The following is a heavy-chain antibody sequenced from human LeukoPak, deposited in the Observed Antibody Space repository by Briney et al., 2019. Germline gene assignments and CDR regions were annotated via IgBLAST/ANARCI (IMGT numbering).Heavy chain of an antibody. CDR2: IYYSGST. CDR3: ARGRIRPRYFDY. J-gene: IGHJ4*02. V-gene: IGHV4-39*07. CDR1: GGSISSSSYY. D-gene: IGHD2/OR15-2a*01. Sequence: SETLSLTCTVSGGSISSSSYYWGWIRQPPGKGLEWIGSIYYSGSTYYNPSLKSRVTISVDTSKNQFSLKLSSVTAADTAVYYCARGRIRPRYFDYWGQGTLVTVSS.